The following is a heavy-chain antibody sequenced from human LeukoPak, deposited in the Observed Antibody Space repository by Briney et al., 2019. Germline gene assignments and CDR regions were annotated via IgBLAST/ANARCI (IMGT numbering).Heavy chain of an antibody. CDR1: VFTFSSYA. Sequence: GGSLRLSCAPSVFTFSSYAMSGVRQAPGKGREWGSAISGSGGSTYYADSVKGRFPISRENSKTTLYLQMNSLRAEDTAVYYCAKDYAPLIWFGELLYWGQGTLVTVSS. CDR3: AKDYAPLIWFGELLY. V-gene: IGHV3-23*01. J-gene: IGHJ4*02. D-gene: IGHD3-10*01. CDR2: ISGSGGST.